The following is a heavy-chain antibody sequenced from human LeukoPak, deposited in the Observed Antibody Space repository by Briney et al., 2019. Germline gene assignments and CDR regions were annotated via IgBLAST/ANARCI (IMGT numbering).Heavy chain of an antibody. Sequence: GGSLRLSCGTSGFSFSNSYMSWVRQGPGQGLEWVAPIWPDGSEKKYMDSLRDRFTISRDNARDLLFLQMNSLSVEDTAVYFCARLLGFVTTFDYWGQGALVTVSS. CDR3: ARLLGFVTTFDY. CDR2: IWPDGSEK. CDR1: GFSFSNSY. D-gene: IGHD4-17*01. V-gene: IGHV3-7*01. J-gene: IGHJ4*02.